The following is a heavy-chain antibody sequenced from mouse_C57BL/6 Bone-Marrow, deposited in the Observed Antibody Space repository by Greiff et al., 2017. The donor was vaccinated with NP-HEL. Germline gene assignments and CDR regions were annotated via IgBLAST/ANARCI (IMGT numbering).Heavy chain of an antibody. D-gene: IGHD2-10*02. J-gene: IGHJ1*03. CDR1: GYAFSSSW. CDR2: IYPGDRDT. CDR3: AREELWYGNLPYFDV. Sequence: QVQLQQSGPELVKPGASVKISCKASGYAFSSSWMNWVKQRPGKGLEWIGRIYPGDRDTNYNGKFKGKATLTADKSSSTAYMQLSSLTSEDSAVYFCAREELWYGNLPYFDVWGTGTTVTVSS. V-gene: IGHV1-82*01.